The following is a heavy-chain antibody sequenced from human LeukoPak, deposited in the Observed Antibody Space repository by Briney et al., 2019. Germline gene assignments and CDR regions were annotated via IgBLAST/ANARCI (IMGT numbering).Heavy chain of an antibody. CDR1: GGSFSGYY. Sequence: SETLSLTCAVYGGSFSGYYWSWIRQPPGRGLEWIGEINHSGSTNYNPSLKSRVTISVDTSKNQFSLKLSSVTAADTAVYYCARVDHGRKYYYYYGMDVWGQGTTVTVSS. V-gene: IGHV4-34*01. CDR2: INHSGST. J-gene: IGHJ6*02. CDR3: ARVDHGRKYYYYYGMDV. D-gene: IGHD2-2*03.